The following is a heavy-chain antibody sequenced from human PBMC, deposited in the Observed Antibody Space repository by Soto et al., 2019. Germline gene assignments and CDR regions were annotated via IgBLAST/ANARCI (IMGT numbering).Heavy chain of an antibody. V-gene: IGHV3-66*01. CDR2: IYSGGST. D-gene: IGHD4-17*01. Sequence: GGSLRLSCAASGFTVSSNYMSWVRQAPGKGLEWVSVIYSGGSTYYADSVKGRFTISRDNSKNTLYLQMNSLRAEDTAVYYCARDVAYGDYADPPPYWGQGTLVTVSS. CDR1: GFTVSSNY. J-gene: IGHJ4*02. CDR3: ARDVAYGDYADPPPY.